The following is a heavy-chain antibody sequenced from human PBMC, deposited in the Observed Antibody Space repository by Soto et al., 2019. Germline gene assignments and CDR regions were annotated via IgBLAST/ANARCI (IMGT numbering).Heavy chain of an antibody. J-gene: IGHJ6*03. Sequence: GGSLRLSCAASGFTFSSYSMNWVRQAPGKGLEWVSYISSSSSTIYYADSVKGRFTISRDNAKNSLYLQMNSLRAEDTAVYYCAKGSHTVVPADSNYYIDVWGKGTTVTVSS. D-gene: IGHD2-2*01. CDR3: AKGSHTVVPADSNYYIDV. V-gene: IGHV3-48*01. CDR2: ISSSSSTI. CDR1: GFTFSSYS.